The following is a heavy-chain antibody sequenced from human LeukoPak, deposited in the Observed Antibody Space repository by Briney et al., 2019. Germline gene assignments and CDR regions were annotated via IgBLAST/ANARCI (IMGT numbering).Heavy chain of an antibody. J-gene: IGHJ4*02. Sequence: PSETLSLTCTVSGYSISSGYYWGWIRQPPGKGLEWIGSIYHSGSTYYNPSLKSRVTISVDTSKNQFSLKLTSVTAADTAVYCCARGGKWLYYFDYWGQGTLVTVSS. CDR1: GYSISSGYY. CDR3: ARGGKWLYYFDY. CDR2: IYHSGST. D-gene: IGHD6-19*01. V-gene: IGHV4-38-2*02.